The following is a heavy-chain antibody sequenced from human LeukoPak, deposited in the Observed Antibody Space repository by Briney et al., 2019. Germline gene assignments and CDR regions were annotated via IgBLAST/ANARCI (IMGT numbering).Heavy chain of an antibody. CDR2: IYYSGST. V-gene: IGHV4-39*01. J-gene: IGHJ5*02. Sequence: SETLSLTCTVSGGSISSSSYYWGWIRQPPGKGLEWIGSIYYSGSTYYNPSLKSRVTISVDTSKNQFSLKLSSVTAADTAVYYCIGILRSGWTPWGQGTLVTVSS. CDR1: GGSISSSSYY. D-gene: IGHD6-19*01. CDR3: IGILRSGWTP.